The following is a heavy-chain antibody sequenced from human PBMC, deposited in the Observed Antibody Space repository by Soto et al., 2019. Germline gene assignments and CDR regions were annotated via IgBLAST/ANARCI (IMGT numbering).Heavy chain of an antibody. CDR2: MNPNSGNT. CDR3: TRDTSRDSSARGWFDP. CDR1: GYTFTSYD. D-gene: IGHD6-13*01. J-gene: IGHJ5*02. Sequence: GASVKVSCKASGYTFTSYDINWVRQATGQGLEWMGWMNPNSGNTGYAQKFQGRVTMTRNTSISTAYMELSSLRAEDTAVYYCTRDTSRDSSARGWFDPWGPGTLVTVSS. V-gene: IGHV1-8*01.